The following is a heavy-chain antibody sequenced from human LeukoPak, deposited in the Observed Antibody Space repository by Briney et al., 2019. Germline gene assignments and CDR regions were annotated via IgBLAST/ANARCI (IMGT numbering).Heavy chain of an antibody. J-gene: IGHJ6*03. CDR2: INHSGST. Sequence: SETLSLTCAVYGGSFSGYYWSWIRQPPGKGLEWIGEINHSGSTNYNPSLKSRVTISVDTSKNQFSLKLSSVTAADTAVYYCARAGDYYGSGSLTYYYYYYMDVWGKGTTVTVSS. V-gene: IGHV4-34*01. CDR1: GGSFSGYY. CDR3: ARAGDYYGSGSLTYYYYYYMDV. D-gene: IGHD3-10*01.